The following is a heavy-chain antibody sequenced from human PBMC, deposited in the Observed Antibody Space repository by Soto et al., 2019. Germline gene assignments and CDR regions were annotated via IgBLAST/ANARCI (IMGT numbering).Heavy chain of an antibody. J-gene: IGHJ6*02. CDR3: ARAAAGISYYYYYGMDV. CDR2: IYYSGST. CDR1: GGSISSGGYY. D-gene: IGHD6-13*01. Sequence: SETLSLTCTVSGGSISSGGYYWSWIRQHPGKGLEWIGYIYYSGSTYYNPSLKSRVTISVDTSKNQFSLKLSSVTAADTAVYYCARAAAGISYYYYYGMDVWGQGTTVTVSS. V-gene: IGHV4-31*03.